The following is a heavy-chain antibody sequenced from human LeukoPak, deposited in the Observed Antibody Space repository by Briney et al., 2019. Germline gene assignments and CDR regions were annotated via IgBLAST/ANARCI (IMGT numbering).Heavy chain of an antibody. CDR2: IYYSGST. CDR1: GGSISSYY. Sequence: KTSETLSLTCTVSGGSISSYYWSWNRQPPGKGVEWIGYIYYSGSTNYNPSLKSRVTISVDTSKNQFSLKLSSVTAADTAVYYCARIYCTNGVCFFDYWGQGTLVTVSS. D-gene: IGHD2-8*01. V-gene: IGHV4-59*08. J-gene: IGHJ4*02. CDR3: ARIYCTNGVCFFDY.